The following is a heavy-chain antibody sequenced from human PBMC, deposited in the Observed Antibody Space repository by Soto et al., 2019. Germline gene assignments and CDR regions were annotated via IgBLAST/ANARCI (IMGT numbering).Heavy chain of an antibody. CDR1: GFTFSSYA. CDR2: ISYDGSNK. Sequence: GGSLRLSCAASGFTFSSYAMHWVRQAPGKGLEWVAVISYDGSNKYYADSVKGRFTISRDNSKNTLYLQMNSLRAEDTAVYYCARDCLEWLIFRLAFDIWGQGTMVTVSS. V-gene: IGHV3-30-3*01. D-gene: IGHD3-3*01. J-gene: IGHJ3*02. CDR3: ARDCLEWLIFRLAFDI.